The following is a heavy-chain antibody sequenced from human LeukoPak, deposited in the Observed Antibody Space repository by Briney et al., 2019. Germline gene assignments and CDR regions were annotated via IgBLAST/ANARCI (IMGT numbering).Heavy chain of an antibody. CDR3: ARDIGAYYGSGSNWFDP. CDR2: ISSSGDTI. V-gene: IGHV3-11*04. Sequence: PGGSLRLSCAASGFTFSDYYMSWIRQAPGKGLEWISYISSSGDTIFYADSVKGRFTISRDNAKNSLYLQMNSLRADDTAVYYCARDIGAYYGSGSNWFDPWGQGTLVTVSS. D-gene: IGHD3-10*01. CDR1: GFTFSDYY. J-gene: IGHJ5*02.